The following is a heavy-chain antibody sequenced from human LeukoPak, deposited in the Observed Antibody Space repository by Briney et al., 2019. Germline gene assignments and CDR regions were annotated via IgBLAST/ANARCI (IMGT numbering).Heavy chain of an antibody. CDR3: ARLLTGDDAFDI. Sequence: GASLRISCQGSGYTFINYWISWVRQMPGKGLEWVGRIDPTDSYTNYSPSFQGHVSISADKSISTAYLQWSSLKGSDTAMYYCARLLTGDDAFDIWGQGTMVTVSS. J-gene: IGHJ3*02. D-gene: IGHD7-27*01. CDR2: IDPTDSYT. V-gene: IGHV5-10-1*01. CDR1: GYTFINYW.